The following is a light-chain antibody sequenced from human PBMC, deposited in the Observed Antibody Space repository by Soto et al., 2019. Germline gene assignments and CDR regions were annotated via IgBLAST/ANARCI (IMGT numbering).Light chain of an antibody. CDR3: QQYGSSPPT. CDR2: GTS. Sequence: EIVLTQSPGTLSLSPGERATLSCRASQSVTNNYLAWYQREPGQPPRLLIYGTSYRSADIPRRFSGGGSGTDVTLPSDRLVPEDFAVYYCQQYGSSPPTFGQGTKVEIK. V-gene: IGKV3-20*01. CDR1: QSVTNNY. J-gene: IGKJ1*01.